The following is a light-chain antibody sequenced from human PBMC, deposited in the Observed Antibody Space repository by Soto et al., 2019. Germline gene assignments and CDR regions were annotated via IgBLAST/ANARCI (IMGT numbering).Light chain of an antibody. J-gene: IGLJ2*01. CDR2: DVT. CDR3: SSYRSSSTLVV. V-gene: IGLV2-14*01. Sequence: QSALTQPASVSGSPGQSITISCTGTSSDVGSYNYVSWYQQHPGKAPKLMIYDVTNRPSGVSNRFSGSKSGNTASLTISGLQAEEEADYFYSSYRSSSTLVVFGGGTKLTVL. CDR1: SSDVGSYNY.